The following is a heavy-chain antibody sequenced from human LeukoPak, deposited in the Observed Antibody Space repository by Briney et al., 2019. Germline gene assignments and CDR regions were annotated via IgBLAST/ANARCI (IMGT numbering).Heavy chain of an antibody. CDR2: IYYSGST. CDR1: GGSISSSSYY. D-gene: IGHD3-22*01. V-gene: IGHV4-39*01. J-gene: IGHJ4*02. CDR3: ARHLSYYDSSGYSQALDY. Sequence: SETLSLTCTVSGGSISSSSYYWGWIRQPPGKGLEWIGSIYYSGSTYYNPSLKSRVTISVDTSKNQFSLKLSSVTAADTAVYYCARHLSYYDSSGYSQALDYWGQGTLVTVSS.